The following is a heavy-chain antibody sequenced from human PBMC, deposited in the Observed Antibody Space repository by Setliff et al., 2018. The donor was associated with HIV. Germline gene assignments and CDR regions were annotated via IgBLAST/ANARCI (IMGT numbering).Heavy chain of an antibody. V-gene: IGHV1-3*01. D-gene: IGHD3-22*01. CDR1: GDTFTNYA. J-gene: IGHJ4*02. Sequence: GASVKVSCKASGDTFTNYAMHWVRQAPGQRLEWMGWINASNGDTKYSQKFQGRVTITRDTSASTAYMELSSLRSEDTAVYYCAKQARYYYDSSGYYFDYWGQGTLVTVSS. CDR3: AKQARYYYDSSGYYFDY. CDR2: INASNGDT.